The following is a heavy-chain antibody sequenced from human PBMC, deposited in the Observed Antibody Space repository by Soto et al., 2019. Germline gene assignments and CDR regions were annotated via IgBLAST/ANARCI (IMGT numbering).Heavy chain of an antibody. CDR2: IYPGDSDN. CDR3: AREMATTLYNWFDP. CDR1: GYSFTSYW. D-gene: IGHD5-12*01. Sequence: GESLKISCKGSGYSFTSYWIGWVRQMPGKRLECMGIIYPGDSDNRYSPSFQGQDTISADKSISTAYLQWSSLKASDTAMYYCAREMATTLYNWFDPWGQGPLVTVS. J-gene: IGHJ5*02. V-gene: IGHV5-51*01.